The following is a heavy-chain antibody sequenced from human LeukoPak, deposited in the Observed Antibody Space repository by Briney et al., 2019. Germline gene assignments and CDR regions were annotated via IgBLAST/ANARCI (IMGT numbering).Heavy chain of an antibody. D-gene: IGHD3-9*01. J-gene: IGHJ2*01. Sequence: SETLSLTCTGSGGSISSYYWSWIRQPAGKGLEWIGRIYTSGSTNYNPSLKSRVTMSVDTSKNQFSLKLSSVTAADTAVYYCARSHPQYYDILTGYGDWYFDLWGRGTLVTVSS. CDR2: IYTSGST. CDR3: ARSHPQYYDILTGYGDWYFDL. CDR1: GGSISSYY. V-gene: IGHV4-4*07.